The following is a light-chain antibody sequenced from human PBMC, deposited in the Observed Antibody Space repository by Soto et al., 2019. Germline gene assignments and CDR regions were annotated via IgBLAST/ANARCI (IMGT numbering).Light chain of an antibody. CDR2: WAS. V-gene: IGKV4-1*01. CDR1: QTVFHTSYNKDF. Sequence: DIVMTQSPDSLSVSLGERATINCKSSQTVFHTSYNKDFLAWYQQKAGQPPKLLFYWASTRESGVPARFSGGGSGTDFSLTISSLQPEDVAVYYCQQYYSSVTFGQGTKLEIE. CDR3: QQYYSSVT. J-gene: IGKJ2*01.